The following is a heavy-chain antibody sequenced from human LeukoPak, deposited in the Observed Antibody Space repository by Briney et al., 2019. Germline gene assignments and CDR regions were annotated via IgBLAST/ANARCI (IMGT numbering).Heavy chain of an antibody. CDR3: ARGEWELRWFDP. V-gene: IGHV4-59*01. CDR2: IYYSGST. D-gene: IGHD1-26*01. J-gene: IGHJ5*02. CDR1: GGSISSYY. Sequence: PSETLYLTCTVSGGSISSYYWSWIRQPPGKGLEWIGYIYYSGSTNYNPSLKSRVTISVDTSKNQFSLKLSSVTAADTAVYYCARGEWELRWFDPWGQGTLVTVSS.